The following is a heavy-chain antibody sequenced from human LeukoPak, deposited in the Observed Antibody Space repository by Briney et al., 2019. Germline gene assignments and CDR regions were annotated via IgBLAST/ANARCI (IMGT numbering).Heavy chain of an antibody. D-gene: IGHD2-2*01. Sequence: ASVKVSCKASGYTLRSYGITWVRQAPGQGLEWMGWISAYNGNTKYPQKLQGRVTMTTDTSTSTAYMELRSLRSDDTAVYYCARGLIIDIVIVPAADDYYYMDVWGKGTTVTVSS. V-gene: IGHV1-18*01. CDR1: GYTLRSYG. CDR3: ARGLIIDIVIVPAADDYYYMDV. J-gene: IGHJ6*03. CDR2: ISAYNGNT.